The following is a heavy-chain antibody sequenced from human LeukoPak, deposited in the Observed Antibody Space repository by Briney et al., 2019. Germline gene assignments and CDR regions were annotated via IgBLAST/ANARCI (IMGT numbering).Heavy chain of an antibody. V-gene: IGHV3-73*01. Sequence: GSLRLSCAASGFTFSGSAIHWVRQASGKGLEWVGLIRSKAKTYATATAYGASVKGRFTISRDDSKNTAYLQMNSLKTEDTAVYYCTTDVVVVLAALYYFDYWGQGTLVTVSS. CDR1: GFTFSGSA. D-gene: IGHD2-15*01. J-gene: IGHJ4*02. CDR3: TTDVVVVLAALYYFDY. CDR2: IRSKAKTYAT.